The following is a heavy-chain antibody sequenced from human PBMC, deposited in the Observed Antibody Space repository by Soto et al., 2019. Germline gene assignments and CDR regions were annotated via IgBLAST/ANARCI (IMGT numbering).Heavy chain of an antibody. CDR2: ISAYNGNT. CDR1: GYTFTSYG. J-gene: IGHJ4*02. Sequence: WASVKVSCKASGYTFTSYGISWVRQAPGQGLEWMGWISAYNGNTNNAQKRQGRVTMTTDTSTSTAYMELRSLRSDDTAVYYCARDQQGYYYDSSGYYSDYWGQGTLVTVSS. V-gene: IGHV1-18*01. D-gene: IGHD3-22*01. CDR3: ARDQQGYYYDSSGYYSDY.